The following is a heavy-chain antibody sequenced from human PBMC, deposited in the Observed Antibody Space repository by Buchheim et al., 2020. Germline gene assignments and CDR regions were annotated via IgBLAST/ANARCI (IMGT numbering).Heavy chain of an antibody. CDR3: ARERGPSYGSGTGWFDP. CDR2: IYHSGST. V-gene: IGHV4-30-2*01. CDR1: GVSISSGGYS. J-gene: IGHJ5*02. Sequence: QLQLQESGSGLVKPSQTMSLTCAVSGVSISSGGYSWSWIRQPPGKGLQWIGYIYHSGSTYYNPSLKSRVTIPVDRPKNQFSLKLSSVTAADTAVYYCARERGPSYGSGTGWFDPWGQGTL. D-gene: IGHD3-10*01.